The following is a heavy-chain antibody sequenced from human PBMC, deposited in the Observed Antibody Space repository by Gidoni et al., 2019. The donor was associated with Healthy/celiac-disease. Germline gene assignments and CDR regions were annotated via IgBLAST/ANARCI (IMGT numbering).Heavy chain of an antibody. CDR1: GFTFDDYS. CDR3: AKAVVGATTHYYYYGMDV. J-gene: IGHJ6*02. D-gene: IGHD1-26*01. CDR2: ISGDGGST. V-gene: IGHV3-43*02. Sequence: EVQLVESGGGVVQPGGSLSLSCAASGFTFDDYSMHWVRQAPGKGLEWVSLISGDGGSTYYADSVKGRFTISRDNSKNSLYLQMNSLRTEDTALYYCAKAVVGATTHYYYYGMDVWGQGTTVTVSS.